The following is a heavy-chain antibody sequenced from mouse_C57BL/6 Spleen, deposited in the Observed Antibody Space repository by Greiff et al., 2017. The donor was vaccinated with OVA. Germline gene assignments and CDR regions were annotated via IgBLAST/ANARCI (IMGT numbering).Heavy chain of an antibody. CDR2: LSYGGSYT. D-gene: IGHD2-2*01. Sequence: EVQLVESGGGLVKPGGSLKLSCAASGFTFSSYAMSWVRQTPEKRLEWVATLSYGGSYTYYPDNVKGRFTISRDNAKNNLYLQMSHLKSEDTAMYYCAREGDMVTTGTFDYWGQGTTLTVSS. CDR1: GFTFSSYA. CDR3: AREGDMVTTGTFDY. V-gene: IGHV5-4*01. J-gene: IGHJ2*01.